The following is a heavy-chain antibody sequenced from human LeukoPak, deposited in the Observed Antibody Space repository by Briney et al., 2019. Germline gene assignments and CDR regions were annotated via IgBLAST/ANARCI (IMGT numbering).Heavy chain of an antibody. CDR2: IKQDGSEK. J-gene: IGHJ5*02. D-gene: IGHD3-3*01. CDR1: GFTFSSYW. Sequence: GGSLRLSCAASGFTFSSYWISWVRQAPGKGLEWVANIKQDGSEKYYVDSVKGRFTISRDNAKNSLYLQMNSPRAEDTAVYYCARIGITIFGVVKGFDHWGQGTLVTVSS. CDR3: ARIGITIFGVVKGFDH. V-gene: IGHV3-7*01.